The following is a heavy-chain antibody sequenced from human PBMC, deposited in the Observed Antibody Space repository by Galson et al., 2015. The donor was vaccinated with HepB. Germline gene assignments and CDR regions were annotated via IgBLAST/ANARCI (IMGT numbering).Heavy chain of an antibody. CDR2: ISSSSSTI. V-gene: IGHV3-48*01. D-gene: IGHD3-22*01. CDR1: GFTFSSYS. CDR3: ARDSIYYDSSGYYM. Sequence: SLRLPCAASGFTFSSYSMNWVRQAPGKGLEWVSYISSSSSTIYYADSVKGRCTISRDNAKNSLYLQMNSLRAEDTAVYYCARDSIYYDSSGYYMWGQGTLVTVSS. J-gene: IGHJ4*02.